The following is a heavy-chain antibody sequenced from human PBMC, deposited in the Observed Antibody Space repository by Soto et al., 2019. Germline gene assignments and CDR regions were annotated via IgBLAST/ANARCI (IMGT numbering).Heavy chain of an antibody. V-gene: IGHV3-23*01. D-gene: IGHD3-16*02. CDR3: AKRTVWGSYRPGFFDY. CDR2: ISGSGGST. J-gene: IGHJ4*02. CDR1: GFTFSSYA. Sequence: GGSLRLSCAASGFTFSSYAMSWVRQAPGKGLEWVSAISGSGGSTYYADSVKGRFTISRDNSKNTLYLQMNSLRAEDTAVYYCAKRTVWGSYRPGFFDYWGQGTLVTVSS.